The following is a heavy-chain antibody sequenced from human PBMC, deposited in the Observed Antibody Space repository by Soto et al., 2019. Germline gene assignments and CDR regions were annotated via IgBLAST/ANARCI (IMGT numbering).Heavy chain of an antibody. CDR2: IIPIFGTA. D-gene: IGHD3-3*01. V-gene: IGHV1-69*13. CDR3: ARGSTRYYDFWSGYPLRNYGMDV. Sequence: SVKVSCKASGGTFSSYAISWVRQAPGQGLEWMGGIIPIFGTANYAQKFQGRVTITADESTSTAYMELSSLRAGDTAVYYCARGSTRYYDFWSGYPLRNYGMDVWGQGTTVTAP. J-gene: IGHJ6*02. CDR1: GGTFSSYA.